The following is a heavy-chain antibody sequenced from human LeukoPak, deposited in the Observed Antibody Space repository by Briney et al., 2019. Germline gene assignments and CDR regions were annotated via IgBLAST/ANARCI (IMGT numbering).Heavy chain of an antibody. CDR3: AKDLRGTLSSRGPFEY. J-gene: IGHJ4*02. CDR2: ISGSGDTT. D-gene: IGHD2/OR15-2a*01. Sequence: GGSLRLSCAASGFTFSSYAMSWVRQAPGKGLEWVSAISGSGDTTYYADSVKGRFTGSRDNSKNTLYLQLNSLRAEDTAVYYCAKDLRGTLSSRGPFEYWGQGTLVTVSS. CDR1: GFTFSSYA. V-gene: IGHV3-23*01.